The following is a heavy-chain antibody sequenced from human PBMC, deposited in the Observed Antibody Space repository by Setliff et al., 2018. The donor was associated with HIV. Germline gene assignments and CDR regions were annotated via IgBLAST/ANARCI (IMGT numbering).Heavy chain of an antibody. CDR2: INTGNGNT. J-gene: IGHJ6*03. V-gene: IGHV1-3*04. Sequence: ASVKVSCKASGYTFTTYAMMWVRQAPGQSPEWMGWINTGNGNTHFAQKYQDRISMTTDTSANIAYMELRSLQSDDTAVYYCARIDESITIFGVVSYPMDVWGKGTTVTVSS. CDR1: GYTFTTYA. D-gene: IGHD3-3*01. CDR3: ARIDESITIFGVVSYPMDV.